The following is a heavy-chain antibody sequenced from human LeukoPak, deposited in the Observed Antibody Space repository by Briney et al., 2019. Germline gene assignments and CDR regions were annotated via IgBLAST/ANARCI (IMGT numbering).Heavy chain of an antibody. J-gene: IGHJ4*02. Sequence: PGGSLRLSCAASGFTFITYGMHWVRQAPGKGLEWVAFIRYDGTNKYYADSVKGRFTISRDNSKNTLYLQMNSLRAEDTAVYYCAKDQNFVGWGDGYNSWFDYWGQGTLVTVSS. D-gene: IGHD5-24*01. CDR2: IRYDGTNK. CDR3: AKDQNFVGWGDGYNSWFDY. CDR1: GFTFITYG. V-gene: IGHV3-30*02.